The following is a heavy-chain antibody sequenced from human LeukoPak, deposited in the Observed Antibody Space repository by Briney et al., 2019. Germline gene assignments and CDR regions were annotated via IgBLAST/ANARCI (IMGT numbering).Heavy chain of an antibody. Sequence: GGSLRLSCAASGFTFSIYGMHWVRQAPGKGLEWVAVIWYDGSNKYYADSVKGRFTISRDNSKNTLYLQMNGLRAEDTAVYYCARESRQWLVRSLGFDYWGQGTLVTVSS. CDR1: GFTFSIYG. J-gene: IGHJ4*02. D-gene: IGHD6-19*01. CDR3: ARESRQWLVRSLGFDY. V-gene: IGHV3-33*01. CDR2: IWYDGSNK.